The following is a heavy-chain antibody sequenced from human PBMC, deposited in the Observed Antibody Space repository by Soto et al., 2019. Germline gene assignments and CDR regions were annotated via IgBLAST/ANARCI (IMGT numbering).Heavy chain of an antibody. D-gene: IGHD6-6*01. CDR2: IWYDGSNK. V-gene: IGHV3-33*01. CDR1: GFTFSSYG. J-gene: IGHJ1*01. CDR3: AAARNGEYFQH. Sequence: GGSLRLSCAASGFTFSSYGMHWVRQAPGKGLEWVAVIWYDGSNKYYADSVKGRFTISRDNSKNTLYLQMNSLRAEDTAVYYCAAARNGEYFQHWGQGTLVTVSS.